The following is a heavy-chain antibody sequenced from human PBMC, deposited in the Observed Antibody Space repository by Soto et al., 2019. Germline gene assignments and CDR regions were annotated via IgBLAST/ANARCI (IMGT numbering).Heavy chain of an antibody. V-gene: IGHV4-31*03. CDR1: GGSISSGGYY. CDR2: IYYSGST. CDR3: ARDKVAVTTFQYYYYYYGMDV. Sequence: SETLSLTCTVSGGSISSGGYYWSWIRQHPGKGLEWIGYIYYSGSTYYNPSLKSRVTISVDTSKNQFSLKLSSVTAADTAVYYCARDKVAVTTFQYYYYYYGMDVWGQGTTVTV. D-gene: IGHD4-17*01. J-gene: IGHJ6*02.